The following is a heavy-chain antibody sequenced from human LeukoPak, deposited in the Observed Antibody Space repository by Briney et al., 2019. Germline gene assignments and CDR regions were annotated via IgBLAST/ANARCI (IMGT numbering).Heavy chain of an antibody. CDR2: SYYSGST. V-gene: IGHV4-39*01. CDR3: ARTAITMVRGDCFDP. CDR1: AGSISSSSYY. J-gene: IGHJ5*02. Sequence: PSETLSLTCTVSAGSISSSSYYWGWIRQPPGKGLEWIGRSYYSGSTYYNPSLKSRVTISVEPSKNQFSLKLSSVTAADTAVYYCARTAITMVRGDCFDPWGQGTLVTVSS. D-gene: IGHD3-10*01.